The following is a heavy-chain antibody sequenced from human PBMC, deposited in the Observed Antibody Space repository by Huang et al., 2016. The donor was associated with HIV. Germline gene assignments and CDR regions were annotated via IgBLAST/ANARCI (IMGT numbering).Heavy chain of an antibody. CDR2: ITRRRIDV. Sequence: EVQLVETGGGLVKPGGSLRLSCAASGFAFITYNMAWVRQARGKGVEWVATITRRRIDVYDADSGKGRSTISRDNAKNLVYLQMKSLGVDDTAVYYCARETTRGVSRGLDYWGRGTLVTVSS. D-gene: IGHD3-10*01. CDR3: ARETTRGVSRGLDY. J-gene: IGHJ4*02. CDR1: GFAFITYN. V-gene: IGHV3-21*06.